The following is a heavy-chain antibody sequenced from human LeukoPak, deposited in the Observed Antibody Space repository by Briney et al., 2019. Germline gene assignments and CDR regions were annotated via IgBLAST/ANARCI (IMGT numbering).Heavy chain of an antibody. D-gene: IGHD3-16*01. Sequence: GGSLRLSCAASGFTFSTYWMQWVRQAPGKGLVWVSHINSDGSSTTYADSVKGRFTTSRDNAKNTLYLQMNSLRAKDTAVYYCVRDNYGVDYWGQGTLVTVSS. CDR3: VRDNYGVDY. CDR1: GFTFSTYW. V-gene: IGHV3-74*03. CDR2: INSDGSST. J-gene: IGHJ4*02.